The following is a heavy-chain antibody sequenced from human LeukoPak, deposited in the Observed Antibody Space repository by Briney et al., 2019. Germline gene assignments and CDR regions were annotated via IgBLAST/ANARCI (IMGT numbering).Heavy chain of an antibody. CDR1: GFTFTSYA. J-gene: IGHJ4*02. CDR2: ISGNGGGT. V-gene: IGHV3-23*01. CDR3: AKDPNYYDSSGLSGY. Sequence: GGSLRLSCAASGFTFTSYAMSWVRLAPGKGLEWVSTISGNGGGTYYADSVKGRFTISRDNSKNTLYLQMNSLRAEDTAVYYCAKDPNYYDSSGLSGYWGQGTLVTVSS. D-gene: IGHD3-22*01.